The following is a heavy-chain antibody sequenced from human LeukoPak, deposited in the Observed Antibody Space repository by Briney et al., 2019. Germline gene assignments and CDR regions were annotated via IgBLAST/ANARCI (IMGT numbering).Heavy chain of an antibody. V-gene: IGHV4-39*02. CDR2: IYYSGST. CDR1: GGSISSSSYY. D-gene: IGHD5-24*01. Sequence: PSETLSLTCTVSGGSISSSSYYSGWSRQPPGKGLEWVGSIYYSGSTYYNPSLKSRVTISVDTSKNQFSLKLSSVTAADAAVYYCAREWKDGYNYERFDYWGQGTLVTVSS. J-gene: IGHJ4*02. CDR3: AREWKDGYNYERFDY.